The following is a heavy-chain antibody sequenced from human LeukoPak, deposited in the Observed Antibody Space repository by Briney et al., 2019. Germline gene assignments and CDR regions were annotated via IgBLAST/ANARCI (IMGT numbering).Heavy chain of an antibody. D-gene: IGHD3-10*01. CDR3: ASQGGSGSYQPFDY. J-gene: IGHJ4*02. CDR1: GFTVSSNC. V-gene: IGHV3-66*01. CDR2: IYSGGST. Sequence: GGSLRLSCAASGFTVSSNCMSWVRQAPGKGLVWVSVIYSGGSTYYADSVKGRFTISRDNSKNTLYLQMNSLRAEDTAVYYCASQGGSGSYQPFDYSGQGTLVTVSS.